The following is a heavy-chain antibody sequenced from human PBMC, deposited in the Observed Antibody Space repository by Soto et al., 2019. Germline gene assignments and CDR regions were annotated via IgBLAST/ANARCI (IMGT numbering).Heavy chain of an antibody. Sequence: QVQLVQSGAEMKKPGASVKVSCKASGYTFTNYGISWVRQAPGQGLEWMGWTSAYNGNTNYAQKLQGRVTMTTDTXTXXAYMELRSLRSDDTAVYYCARRQWLVGGYYYGMDVWGQGTTVTVSS. CDR2: TSAYNGNT. CDR1: GYTFTNYG. V-gene: IGHV1-18*01. D-gene: IGHD6-19*01. J-gene: IGHJ6*02. CDR3: ARRQWLVGGYYYGMDV.